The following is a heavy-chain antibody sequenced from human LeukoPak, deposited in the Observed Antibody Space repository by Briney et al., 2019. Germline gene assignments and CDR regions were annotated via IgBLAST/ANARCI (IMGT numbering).Heavy chain of an antibody. V-gene: IGHV1-58*01. CDR2: IVVGSGNT. D-gene: IGHD3-22*01. J-gene: IGHJ5*02. Sequence: ASVKVSCKASGFTFTSSAVQWVRQARGQRLEWIGWIVVGSGNTNYAQKFQERVTITRDTSTSTAYMELSSLRSEDTAVYYCAAGFNYDSSGYSWGQGTLVTVSS. CDR1: GFTFTSSA. CDR3: AAGFNYDSSGYS.